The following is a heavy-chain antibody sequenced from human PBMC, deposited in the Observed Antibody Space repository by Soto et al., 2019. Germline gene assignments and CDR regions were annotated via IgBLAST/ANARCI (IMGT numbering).Heavy chain of an antibody. CDR2: IIPIFGTA. CDR1: GGTFSSYA. Sequence: QVQLVQSGAEVKKPGSSVKVSCKASGGTFSSYAISWVRQAPGQGLEWMGGIIPIFGTANYAQKFQGRVTITADESTSTAYRDLSSRRSEDTAVYYCASDLACSSCNSPAEYFQHWGQGTLVTVSS. D-gene: IGHD6-13*01. CDR3: ASDLACSSCNSPAEYFQH. J-gene: IGHJ1*01. V-gene: IGHV1-69*12.